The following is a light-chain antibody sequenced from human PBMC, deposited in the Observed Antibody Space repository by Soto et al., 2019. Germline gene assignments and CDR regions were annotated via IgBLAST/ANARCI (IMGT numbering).Light chain of an antibody. CDR2: RNN. V-gene: IGLV1-47*01. CDR3: ATWDVSLSGRWV. J-gene: IGLJ3*02. Sequence: QSVLTQPPSASGTPGQRVTISCSGSSSNIGSNYVDWYQQLPGTAPKLLIYRNNQRPSGVPARFSGSKSGTSASLAISGLRYEDEAAYYCATWDVSLSGRWVFGGGTKLTVL. CDR1: SSNIGSNY.